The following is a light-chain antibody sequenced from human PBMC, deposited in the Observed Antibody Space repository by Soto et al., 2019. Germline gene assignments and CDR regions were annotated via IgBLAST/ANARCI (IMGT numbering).Light chain of an antibody. CDR2: QVT. CDR1: SSDVGIYNY. J-gene: IGLJ1*01. Sequence: SALAQPASVSGSPGQSITISCTGTSSDVGIYNYVSWYQQHPGKAPKLMIYQVTNRPSGVSNRFSGSKSGNTASLTISGLQAEDEADYYCSSYTGSTNYVFGTGTKVTVL. CDR3: SSYTGSTNYV. V-gene: IGLV2-14*01.